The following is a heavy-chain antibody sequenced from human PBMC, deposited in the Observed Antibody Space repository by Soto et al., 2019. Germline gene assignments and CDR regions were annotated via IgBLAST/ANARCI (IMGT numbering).Heavy chain of an antibody. CDR2: MNPNSGNT. D-gene: IGHD2-2*01. Sequence: ASVKVSCKASGYTFTSYDINWVRQATGQGLEWMGWMNPNSGNTGYAQKFQGRVTMSRNTSISKAYMELSSLRSEDTAVYYCARACSSTSCYAGLIGFDPWGQGTLVTVSS. CDR1: GYTFTSYD. CDR3: ARACSSTSCYAGLIGFDP. J-gene: IGHJ5*02. V-gene: IGHV1-8*01.